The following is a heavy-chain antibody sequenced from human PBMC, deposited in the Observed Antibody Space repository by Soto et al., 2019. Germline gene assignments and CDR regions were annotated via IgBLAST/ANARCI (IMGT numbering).Heavy chain of an antibody. CDR3: ARADDYDDLGDY. CDR1: GFIFRSFT. J-gene: IGHJ4*02. D-gene: IGHD4-17*01. Sequence: EVHLVESGGGLVKPGTSLRLSCEASGFIFRSFTMHWVRQAPGKGLEWVSSISATGKNIYYADSMKGRITVSRDNPNNSLFLVMSRLRAEDTAVYFCARADDYDDLGDYWGQGTLVTVSS. V-gene: IGHV3-21*01. CDR2: ISATGKNI.